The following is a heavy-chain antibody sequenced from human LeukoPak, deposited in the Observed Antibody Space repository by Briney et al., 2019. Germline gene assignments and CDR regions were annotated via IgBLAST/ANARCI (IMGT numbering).Heavy chain of an antibody. CDR3: ARGPTISESGYFDF. CDR1: GGSFSRNY. CDR2: SDHRGDT. D-gene: IGHD5-24*01. J-gene: IGHJ4*03. Sequence: SETLSLTCAVYGGSFSRNYWSWIRQSPGKGLEWIAESDHRGDTNYNPSLKSRVTISVDTSKNQISLKVRSLSAADTAVYYCARGPTISESGYFDFWGQGTLVTVSS. V-gene: IGHV4-34*01.